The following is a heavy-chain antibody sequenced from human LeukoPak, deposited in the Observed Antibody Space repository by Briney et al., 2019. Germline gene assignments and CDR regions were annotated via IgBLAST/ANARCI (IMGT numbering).Heavy chain of an antibody. Sequence: GGSLRLSCAASGFTFSSYSMNWVRQAPGKGLEWVSSISSSSTYIYYADSVKGRFTISRDNAKNSLYLQMNSLRDEDTAVYYCARGDRSAWFGELSDYWGQGTLVTVSS. CDR3: ARGDRSAWFGELSDY. CDR1: GFTFSSYS. D-gene: IGHD3-10*01. J-gene: IGHJ4*02. CDR2: ISSSSTYI. V-gene: IGHV3-21*01.